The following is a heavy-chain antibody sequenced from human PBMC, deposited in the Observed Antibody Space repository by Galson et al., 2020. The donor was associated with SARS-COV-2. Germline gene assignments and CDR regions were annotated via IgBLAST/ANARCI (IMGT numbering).Heavy chain of an antibody. D-gene: IGHD2-2*01. J-gene: IGHJ6*02. CDR2: ISTDSRYI. CDR3: ARLLIAVVPAYGMDV. CDR1: GFTSSTYS. V-gene: IGHV3-21*01. Sequence: TGGSLRLSCAASGFTSSTYSMNWVRQAPGKGLEWVSSISTDSRYIYYADSVKGRFTISRDNAKNSLYLQMNGLRAEDTAVYYCARLLIAVVPAYGMDVWGQGTTVTVSS.